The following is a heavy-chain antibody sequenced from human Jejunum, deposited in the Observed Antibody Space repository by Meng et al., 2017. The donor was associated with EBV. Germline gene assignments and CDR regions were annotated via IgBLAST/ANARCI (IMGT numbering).Heavy chain of an antibody. J-gene: IGHJ4*02. V-gene: IGHV3-74*01. Sequence: VQLGEPGGGLVQPGGSLRLSGAASGFTFSDYWMHWVRQAPGKGLVWVSRIKNDGTDPYYADSVKGRFTVSRDNAKNTLYLQMNSLRAEDTAIYYCARGYRDYWGRGTLVTVSS. CDR1: GFTFSDYW. D-gene: IGHD5-18*01. CDR2: IKNDGTDP. CDR3: ARGYRDY.